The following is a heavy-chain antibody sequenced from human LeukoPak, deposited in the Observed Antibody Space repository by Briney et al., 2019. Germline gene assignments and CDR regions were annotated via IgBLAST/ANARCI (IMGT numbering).Heavy chain of an antibody. CDR2: MYYTGSA. J-gene: IGHJ4*02. D-gene: IGHD3-3*01. Sequence: PSETLSLTCTVSGGSISSYYWSWIRQPPGKGLEWIGYMYYTGSANYNPSLKSRVTILVDMSKNQFSLKLSSVTAADTAVYYCARNSYDFWSAPDSWGQGTLVTVSS. CDR3: ARNSYDFWSAPDS. CDR1: GGSISSYY. V-gene: IGHV4-59*01.